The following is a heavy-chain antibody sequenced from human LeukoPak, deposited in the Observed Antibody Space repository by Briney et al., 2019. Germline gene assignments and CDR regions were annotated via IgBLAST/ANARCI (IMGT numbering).Heavy chain of an antibody. Sequence: GGSLRLSCAASGFTLSTYSMNWVRQAPGKGLEWVSYISSTSRAIYYADSVKGRFTISRDNAKNSLYLQMNSLRAEDTAVYYCARGINSRNNWFDRWGQGTLVTVSS. CDR2: ISSTSRAI. V-gene: IGHV3-48*01. CDR1: GFTLSTYS. D-gene: IGHD6-13*01. CDR3: ARGINSRNNWFDR. J-gene: IGHJ5*02.